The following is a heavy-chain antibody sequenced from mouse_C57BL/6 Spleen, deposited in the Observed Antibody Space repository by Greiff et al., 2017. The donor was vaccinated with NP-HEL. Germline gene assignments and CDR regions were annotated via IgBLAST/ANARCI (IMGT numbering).Heavy chain of an antibody. V-gene: IGHV1-4*01. CDR1: GYTFTSYT. D-gene: IGHD4-1*01. Sequence: QVQLQQSGAELARPGASVKMSCKASGYTFTSYTMHWVKQRPGQGLEWIGYINPSSGYTKYNQKFKDKATLTADKSSSTAYMQLSSLTSEDSAVYYCARMGELGGYFDVWGTGTTVTVSS. J-gene: IGHJ1*03. CDR2: INPSSGYT. CDR3: ARMGELGGYFDV.